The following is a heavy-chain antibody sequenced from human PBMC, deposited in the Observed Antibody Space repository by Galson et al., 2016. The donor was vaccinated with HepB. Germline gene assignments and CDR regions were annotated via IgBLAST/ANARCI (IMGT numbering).Heavy chain of an antibody. CDR2: IYYSGRT. V-gene: IGHV4-59*01. J-gene: IGHJ3*01. D-gene: IGHD3-3*02. CDR3: ARVHFCSGSTHAFDV. Sequence: SETLSLTCTVSGGSINAYYWSWIRQSPGKGLEWIGYIYYSGRTNYSPSLKSRVTMSVDTSKNQFSLRLSSVTAADTAVYFCARVHFCSGSTHAFDVWGQGTMVTVAS. CDR1: GGSINAYY.